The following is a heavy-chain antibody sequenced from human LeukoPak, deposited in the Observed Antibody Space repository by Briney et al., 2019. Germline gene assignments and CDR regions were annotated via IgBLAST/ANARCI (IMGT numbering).Heavy chain of an antibody. V-gene: IGHV3-30-3*01. J-gene: IGHJ4*02. Sequence: GGSLRLSCAASGFTFSSYAMHWVRQAPGKGLEWVAVISYDGSNKYYADSVKGRFTISRGNSKNALYLQMNSLRAEDTAVYYCARAGEGDYFDYWGQGTLVTVSS. D-gene: IGHD3-10*01. CDR2: ISYDGSNK. CDR1: GFTFSSYA. CDR3: ARAGEGDYFDY.